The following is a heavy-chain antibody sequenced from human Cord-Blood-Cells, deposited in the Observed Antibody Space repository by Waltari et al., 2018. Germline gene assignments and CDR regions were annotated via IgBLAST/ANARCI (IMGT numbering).Heavy chain of an antibody. J-gene: IGHJ6*02. CDR1: GGSFSGYY. Sequence: QVQLQQWGAGLLKPSETLSLTRAVYGGSFSGYYWSWIRQPPGEGLEWTGEINHSGSTNYHPSHKSRVTISVDTSKNQFSLKLSSVPAADTAVYYCARATRLYCSSTSCYEYYYYGMDVWGQGTTVTVSS. V-gene: IGHV4-34*01. CDR2: INHSGST. CDR3: ARATRLYCSSTSCYEYYYYGMDV. D-gene: IGHD2-2*01.